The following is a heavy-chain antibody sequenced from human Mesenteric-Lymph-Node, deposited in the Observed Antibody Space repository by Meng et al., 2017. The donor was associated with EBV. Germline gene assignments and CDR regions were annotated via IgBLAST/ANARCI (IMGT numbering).Heavy chain of an antibody. CDR2: TGTS. D-gene: IGHD3-10*01. CDR1: GGAITSDN. J-gene: IGHJ4*02. Sequence: GPGLGRPSETLSLTCTIPGGAITSDNWAWNSQAPGKGLEWIGDTGTSYYKPYIKKRVTISVDTSNQFSLKLSSVTAADTAVYYCARRLHYYGSLGSWGQGTLVTVSS. V-gene: IGHV4-39*01. CDR3: ARRLHYYGSLGS.